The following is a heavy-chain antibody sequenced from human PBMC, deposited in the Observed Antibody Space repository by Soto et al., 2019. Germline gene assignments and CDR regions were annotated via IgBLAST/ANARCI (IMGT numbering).Heavy chain of an antibody. J-gene: IGHJ4*02. D-gene: IGHD3-9*01. CDR1: GFCYAGYA. V-gene: IGHV3-23*01. CDR2: VSGGGAST. Sequence: GGSLRLSCLVSGFCYAGYALAWVRHAPGNGLGWAAAVSGGGASTYHAYSMKGPFSIYRDKTGNMVYLQMYSLTAEDTAVDYCTKTHNFNGYYAGLDSWGQGTRSPSPQ. CDR3: TKTHNFNGYYAGLDS.